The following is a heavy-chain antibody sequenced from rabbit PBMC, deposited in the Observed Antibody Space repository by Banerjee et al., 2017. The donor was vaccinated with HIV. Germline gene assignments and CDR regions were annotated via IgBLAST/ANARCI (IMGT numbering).Heavy chain of an antibody. V-gene: IGHV1S7*01. J-gene: IGHJ4*01. CDR1: GFDFSSYY. Sequence: QSLEESGGDLVKPGGSLKLSCKASGFDFSSYYMSWVRQAPGKGLEWIGYIDPVFGSTYYASWVNGRFTISSHNAQNTLYLQLNSLTAADTATYFCARDMGYYFNLWGQGTLVTVS. D-gene: IGHD3-1*01. CDR2: IDPVFGST. CDR3: ARDMGYYFNL.